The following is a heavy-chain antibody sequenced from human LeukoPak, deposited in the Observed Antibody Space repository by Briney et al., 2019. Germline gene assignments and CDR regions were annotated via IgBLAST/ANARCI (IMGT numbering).Heavy chain of an antibody. V-gene: IGHV3-74*01. CDR2: IVSDGSNT. CDR1: GFTFSSYW. CDR3: AVKTTFWY. J-gene: IGHJ4*02. D-gene: IGHD3-3*01. Sequence: GGSLRLSCAASGFTFSSYWMNWVRQVPGKGLVWVSRIVSDGSNTNYADSVKGRFTISRDNAKNTLYLQMNSLRVEDTAVYYCAVKTTFWYWGQGTLVTVSS.